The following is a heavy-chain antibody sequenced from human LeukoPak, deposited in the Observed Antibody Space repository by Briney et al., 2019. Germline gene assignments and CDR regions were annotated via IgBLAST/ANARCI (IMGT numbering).Heavy chain of an antibody. V-gene: IGHV3-23*01. CDR1: GFIFSNYA. Sequence: WPSLRLSCAASGFIFSNYAMYWVRQAPGKGLELVSAISGRSGSTYYEDSVKSRFTISRDSSKNTLYLKMNSLRADDTAVYYCAKWGDYDVLTGYYVSDFWGQGTLVTVSS. D-gene: IGHD3-9*01. CDR2: ISGRSGST. J-gene: IGHJ4*02. CDR3: AKWGDYDVLTGYYVSDF.